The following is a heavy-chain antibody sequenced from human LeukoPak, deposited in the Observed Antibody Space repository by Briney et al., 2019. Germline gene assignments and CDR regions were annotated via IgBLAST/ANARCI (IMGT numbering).Heavy chain of an antibody. CDR3: ARDGGSYDQNFDY. D-gene: IGHD1-26*01. J-gene: IGHJ4*02. CDR2: ISSSSSYI. V-gene: IGHV3-21*01. CDR1: GFTFSSYS. Sequence: SGGSLGLSCAASGFTFSSYSMNWVRQAPGKGLEWVSSISSSSSYIYYADSVKGRFAISRDNAKNSLYLQMNSLRAEDTAVCYCARDGGSYDQNFDYWGQGTLVTVSS.